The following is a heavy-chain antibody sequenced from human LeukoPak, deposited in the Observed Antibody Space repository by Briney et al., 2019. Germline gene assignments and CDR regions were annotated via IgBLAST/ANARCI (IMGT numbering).Heavy chain of an antibody. J-gene: IGHJ6*02. Sequence: PSETLSLTCAVYGGSFSGYYWSWIRQHPGKGLEWIGYIYYSGSTYYNPSLKSRVTISVDTSKNQFSLKLSSVTAADTAVYYCARDGAYCGGDCYSAADYYYGMDVWGQGTTVTVSS. CDR2: IYYSGST. CDR3: ARDGAYCGGDCYSAADYYYGMDV. CDR1: GGSFSGYY. V-gene: IGHV4-31*11. D-gene: IGHD2-21*02.